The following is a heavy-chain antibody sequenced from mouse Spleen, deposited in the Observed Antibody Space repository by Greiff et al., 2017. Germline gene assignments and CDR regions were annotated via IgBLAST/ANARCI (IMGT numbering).Heavy chain of an antibody. V-gene: IGHV1-69*01. Sequence: QVQLQQPGAELVMPGASVKLSCKASGYTFTSYWMHWVKQRPGQGLEWIGEIDPSDSYTNYNQKFKGKATLTVDKSSSTAYMQLSSLTSEDSPVYYCARRLITTVVATDYWGQGTTLTVSS. J-gene: IGHJ2*01. D-gene: IGHD1-1*01. CDR3: ARRLITTVVATDY. CDR2: IDPSDSYT. CDR1: GYTFTSYW.